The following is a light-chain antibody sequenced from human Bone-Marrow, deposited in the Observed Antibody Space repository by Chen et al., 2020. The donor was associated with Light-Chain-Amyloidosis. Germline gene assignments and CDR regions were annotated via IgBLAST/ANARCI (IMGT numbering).Light chain of an antibody. Sequence: SYVLTQSSSVSVAPGQTDTLACGGNNIGSTRVHWYQQTPGQAPLLVVYDASDRPSGIPERLSGSNSGNTATLTISRVEAEDEADYYCQVWDRSSDRPVFGGGTKLTVL. V-gene: IGLV3-21*02. CDR3: QVWDRSSDRPV. CDR1: NIGSTR. J-gene: IGLJ3*02. CDR2: DAS.